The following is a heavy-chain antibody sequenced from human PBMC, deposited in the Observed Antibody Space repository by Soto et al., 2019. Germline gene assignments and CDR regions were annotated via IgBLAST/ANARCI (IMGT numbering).Heavy chain of an antibody. CDR1: GFTFSSYS. CDR2: ISSSSTI. J-gene: IGHJ4*02. D-gene: IGHD5-18*01. V-gene: IGHV3-48*01. Sequence: GGSLRLSCAASGFTFSSYSMNWVRQAPGKGLEWVSYISSSSTIYYADSVKGRFTISRDNAKNSLYLQMNSLRAEDTAVYYCVRDGGYSYGPFDYWGQGTLVTVSS. CDR3: VRDGGYSYGPFDY.